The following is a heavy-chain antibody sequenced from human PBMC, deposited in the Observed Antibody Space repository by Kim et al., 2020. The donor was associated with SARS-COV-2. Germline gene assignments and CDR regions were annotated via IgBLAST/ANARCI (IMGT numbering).Heavy chain of an antibody. J-gene: IGHJ3*02. V-gene: IGHV3-30*01. CDR3: ARGLAAAGFDAFDI. Sequence: ADSVKGRLPNSRDNSKTTLYLQMNSLRAEDTAVYYCARGLAAAGFDAFDIWGQGTMVTVSS. D-gene: IGHD6-13*01.